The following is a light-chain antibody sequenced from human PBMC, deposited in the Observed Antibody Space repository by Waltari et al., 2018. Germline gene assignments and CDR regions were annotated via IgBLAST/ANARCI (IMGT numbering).Light chain of an antibody. CDR2: DNN. CDR3: ATWDSSLSGGV. CDR1: SPNIVNNY. V-gene: IGLV1-51*01. Sequence: HSVLTQPPSVSAAPGQAVPIFCSGPSPNIVNNYVSWYQQVPGTAPKLLIFDNNERPSGIPDRFSGSKSGTSATLDITGLQTGDEAHYYCATWDSSLSGGVFGGGTKVTVL. J-gene: IGLJ2*01.